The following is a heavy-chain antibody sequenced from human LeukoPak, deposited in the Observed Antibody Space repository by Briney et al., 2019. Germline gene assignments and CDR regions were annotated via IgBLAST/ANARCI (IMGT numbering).Heavy chain of an antibody. CDR1: GGSISSSSYY. CDR2: IYYSGTT. V-gene: IGHV4-39*01. CDR3: ALGHYYYYYGMDV. Sequence: PSETLSLTGTVAGGSISSSSYYWRWIRQPPGKALEWIGSIYYSGTTYYNPSLKSRVTIYVDTSKTPFSLKLSSVTAADTAVYYCALGHYYYYYGMDVWGQGTTVTVSS. J-gene: IGHJ6*02.